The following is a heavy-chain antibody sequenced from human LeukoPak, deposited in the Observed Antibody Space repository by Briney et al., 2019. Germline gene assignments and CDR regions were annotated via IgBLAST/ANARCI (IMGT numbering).Heavy chain of an antibody. D-gene: IGHD3-22*01. CDR2: IYHSGST. Sequence: SQTLSLTCAVSGGSISSGGYSWSWIRQPPGKGLEWIGFIYHSGSTYYNPSLKTRVTISVDRSKNQFSLKLSSVTAADTAVYYCARNYDSSDYYLGYWGQGTQVTVSS. V-gene: IGHV4-30-2*01. CDR1: GGSISSGGYS. CDR3: ARNYDSSDYYLGY. J-gene: IGHJ4*02.